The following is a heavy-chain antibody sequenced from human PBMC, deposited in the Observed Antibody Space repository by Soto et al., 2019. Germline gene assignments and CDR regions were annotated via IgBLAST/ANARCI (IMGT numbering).Heavy chain of an antibody. V-gene: IGHV3-74*01. CDR3: VRGDGDYYDGNGYLGRH. D-gene: IGHD3-22*01. CDR1: GFTFSTYW. J-gene: IGHJ4*02. Sequence: EVQLVESGGGLVQPGGSLRLSCAASGFTFSTYWMHWVRQAPGKGLVWVSRIKNDGSGTYYVDSVEGRFTISRDSAKNTLYVQMNSLRAEDTAVYYCVRGDGDYYDGNGYLGRHWGQGTLVTVSS. CDR2: IKNDGSGT.